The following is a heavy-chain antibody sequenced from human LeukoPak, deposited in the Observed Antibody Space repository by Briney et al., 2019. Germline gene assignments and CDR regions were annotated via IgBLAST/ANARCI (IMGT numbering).Heavy chain of an antibody. CDR3: LGYYSGSPN. Sequence: QPGGSLRLSCAASGFTFSYNWMHGVRQAPGKGLVWVSRISSDGRTTHYADSVKGRFTISRDSAKNTLFLQMNDLRAEDTAVYYCLGYYSGSPNWGQGTLVTVSS. J-gene: IGHJ4*02. V-gene: IGHV3-74*01. CDR1: GFTFSYNW. CDR2: ISSDGRTT. D-gene: IGHD3-10*01.